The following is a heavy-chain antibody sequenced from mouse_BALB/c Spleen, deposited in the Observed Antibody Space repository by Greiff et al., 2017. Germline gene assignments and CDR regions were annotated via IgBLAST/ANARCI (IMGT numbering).Heavy chain of an antibody. V-gene: IGHV1-18*01. CDR3: ARGKCDSDYDEWGYYAMDY. D-gene: IGHD2-4*01. CDR1: GYTFTEYT. J-gene: IGHJ4*01. Sequence: VQLKESGPELVKPGASVKISCKTSGYTFTEYTMHWVKQSHGKRLEWSGGLNPNNGGTSYNQKLKGQATLTVDKSSSTAYMELRSLTSEDSAVYYCARGKCDSDYDEWGYYAMDYWGQGTSVTVSS. CDR2: LNPNNGGT.